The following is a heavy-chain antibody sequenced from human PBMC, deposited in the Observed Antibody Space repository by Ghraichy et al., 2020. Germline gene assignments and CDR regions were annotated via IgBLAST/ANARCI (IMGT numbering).Heavy chain of an antibody. Sequence: SETLSLTCTVSGGSISSSSYYWGWIRQPPGKGLEWIGSIYYSGSTYYNPSLKSRVTISVDTSKNQFSLKLSSVTAADTAVYYCARQKRNYDVFDYWGQGTLVTVSS. CDR3: ARQKRNYDVFDY. J-gene: IGHJ4*02. V-gene: IGHV4-39*01. D-gene: IGHD3-10*02. CDR1: GGSISSSSYY. CDR2: IYYSGST.